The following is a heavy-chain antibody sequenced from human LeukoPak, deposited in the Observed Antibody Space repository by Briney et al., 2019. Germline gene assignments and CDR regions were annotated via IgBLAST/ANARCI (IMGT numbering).Heavy chain of an antibody. J-gene: IGHJ2*01. Sequence: GGSLRLSCAASGFTFSSYVMSWVRQAPGKGLEWVSVIYSGGSTYYADSVKGRFTISRDNSKNTLYLQMNSLRAEDTAAYYCARDGRDGDYWYFDLWGRGTLVTVSS. D-gene: IGHD4-17*01. CDR1: GFTFSSYV. CDR2: IYSGGST. CDR3: ARDGRDGDYWYFDL. V-gene: IGHV3-66*01.